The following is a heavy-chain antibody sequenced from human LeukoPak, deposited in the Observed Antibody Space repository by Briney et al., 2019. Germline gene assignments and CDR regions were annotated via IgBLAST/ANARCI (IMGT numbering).Heavy chain of an antibody. Sequence: GGSLRLSCAASGFIFSSYAMSWVRQAPGKGLEWVSAISGSGRSKYYAGSVKGRFTISRDNSKNTLYLQMNSLRAEDTAVYYCAKDLGYSGYDPLDYWGQGTLVTVSS. CDR3: AKDLGYSGYDPLDY. CDR1: GFIFSSYA. J-gene: IGHJ4*02. CDR2: ISGSGRSK. V-gene: IGHV3-23*01. D-gene: IGHD5-12*01.